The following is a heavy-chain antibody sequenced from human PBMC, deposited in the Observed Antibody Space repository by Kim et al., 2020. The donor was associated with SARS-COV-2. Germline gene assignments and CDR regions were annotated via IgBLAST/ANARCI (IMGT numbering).Heavy chain of an antibody. Sequence: SETLSLTCTVSGASIRSFYWSWIRQPPGRGLEWIGYIYDNGSTNYNPSLKTRVTISADTSKNQFSLNLSSVTAADTAVYYCARRSLAYLCFASWGQG. CDR2: IYDNGST. J-gene: IGHJ4*02. V-gene: IGHV4-59*08. D-gene: IGHD1-26*01. CDR1: GASIRSFY. CDR3: ARRSLAYLCFAS.